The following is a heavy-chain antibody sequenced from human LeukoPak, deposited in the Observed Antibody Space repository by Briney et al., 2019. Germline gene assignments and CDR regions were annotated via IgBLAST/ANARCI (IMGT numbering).Heavy chain of an antibody. CDR2: LSGSGGST. J-gene: IGHJ6*02. CDR3: AKSYGDYVSGAMDV. Sequence: GGSLRLSCAASGFTFSNYGMSWVSQAPGKGLDWVSSLSGSGGSTYYADSVKGRFTISRDNSKNTLYLEMNSLRAEDTALYYCAKSYGDYVSGAMDVWGQGTTVTVSS. CDR1: GFTFSNYG. D-gene: IGHD4-17*01. V-gene: IGHV3-23*01.